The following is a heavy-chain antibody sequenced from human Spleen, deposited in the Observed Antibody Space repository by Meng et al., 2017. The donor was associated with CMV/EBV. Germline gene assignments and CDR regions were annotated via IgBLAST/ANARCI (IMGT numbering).Heavy chain of an antibody. Sequence: GESLKISCAASGFTFSSYEMNWVRQAPGKGLEWVSYISSSGSTIYYADSVKGRFTISRDNAKNSLYLQMNSLRAEDTAVYYCARGLLDSSDYYYYCLDVWGQGTAVTVSS. CDR1: GFTFSSYE. V-gene: IGHV3-48*03. CDR3: ARGLLDSSDYYYYCLDV. D-gene: IGHD3-10*01. CDR2: ISSSGSTI. J-gene: IGHJ6*02.